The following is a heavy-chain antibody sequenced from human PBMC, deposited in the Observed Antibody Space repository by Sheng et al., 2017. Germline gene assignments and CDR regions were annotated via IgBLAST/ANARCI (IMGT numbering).Heavy chain of an antibody. J-gene: IGHJ4*02. Sequence: VQLVESGGGLIQPGRSLRLSCEASGVNVRRNYMSWVRQAPGKGLEWVAVIYSTFSTYYADSVKGRFTISRDHTNNTVYLQLNSLRADDTAVYYCAAAKDTFYYDSGSYPFDYWGQGTLVTVSS. CDR3: AAAKDTFYYDSGSYPFDY. CDR2: IYSTFST. CDR1: GVNVRRNY. D-gene: IGHD3-10*01. V-gene: IGHV3-53*01.